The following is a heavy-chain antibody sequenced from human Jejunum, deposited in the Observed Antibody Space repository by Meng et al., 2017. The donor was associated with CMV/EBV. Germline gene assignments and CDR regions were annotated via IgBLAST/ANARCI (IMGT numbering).Heavy chain of an antibody. CDR1: GFSFSSCS. V-gene: IGHV3-21*01. D-gene: IGHD5-12*01. CDR3: ARDPSGLKEIDY. CDR2: ISSSSSFI. J-gene: IGHJ4*02. Sequence: CAGSGFSFSSCSMNWVRQPPGKGLEWVSTISSSSSFISYADSVKGRFTISRDNAKQSLFLQMNSLRVEDTALYYCARDPSGLKEIDYWGQGTLVTVSS.